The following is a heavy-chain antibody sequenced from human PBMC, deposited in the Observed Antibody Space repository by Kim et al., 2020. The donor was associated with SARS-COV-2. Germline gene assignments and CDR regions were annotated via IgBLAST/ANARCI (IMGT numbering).Heavy chain of an antibody. J-gene: IGHJ4*02. V-gene: IGHV3-74*01. CDR1: GFTFSDSW. Sequence: GGSLRLSCAASGFTFSDSWMDWVRQTAGGGLLWVARINPDGTSTYYPDSVKGRFAISRDNSKNTLYLQMNSLRTEDTAVYYCFRGGVDFWGQRTLVTV. D-gene: IGHD3-10*01. CDR2: INPDGTST. CDR3: FRGGVDF.